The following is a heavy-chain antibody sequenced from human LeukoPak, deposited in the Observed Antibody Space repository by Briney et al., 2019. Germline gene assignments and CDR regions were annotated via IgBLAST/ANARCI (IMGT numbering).Heavy chain of an antibody. CDR1: GGSFSGYY. J-gene: IGHJ4*02. V-gene: IGHV4-34*01. D-gene: IGHD4-11*01. CDR2: INHSGST. Sequence: SETLSLTCAVYGGSFSGYYWSWIRQPPGKGLEWIGEINHSGSTNYNPSLKSRVTISVDTSKNQFSLKLSSVTAADTAVYCCARDYSLFDYWGQGTLVTVSS. CDR3: ARDYSLFDY.